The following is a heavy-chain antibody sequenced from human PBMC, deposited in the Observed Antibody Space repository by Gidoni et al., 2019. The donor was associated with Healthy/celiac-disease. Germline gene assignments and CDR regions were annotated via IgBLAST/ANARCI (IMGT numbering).Heavy chain of an antibody. J-gene: IGHJ4*02. Sequence: QVQLVQSGAEVKKPGASVKVSCKASGYTFTSYYMHWVRQAPGQGLEWMGIINPSGGSTSYAQKFQGRVTMTRDTSTSTVYMELSSLRSEDTAVYYCARVRARRDYCTNGVCSVFGLDYWGQGTLVTVSS. D-gene: IGHD2-8*01. CDR1: GYTFTSYY. CDR3: ARVRARRDYCTNGVCSVFGLDY. V-gene: IGHV1-46*01. CDR2: INPSGGST.